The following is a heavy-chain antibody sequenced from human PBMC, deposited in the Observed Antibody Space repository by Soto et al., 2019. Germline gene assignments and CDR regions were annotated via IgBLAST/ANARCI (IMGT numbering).Heavy chain of an antibody. CDR3: AKDGGKAGYFGNWFDP. V-gene: IGHV1-69*12. CDR2: IIPIFGSA. CDR1: GGTFSNYA. Sequence: QVQLVQSGAEVKKPGSSVKVSCKASGGTFSNYAITWVRQAPGQGLEWLGRIIPIFGSANFAQKFQGRVTLTADDSTTTVYMELSSLRSDATAVYYCAKDGGKAGYFGNWFDPWGQGTLVTVSS. J-gene: IGHJ5*02. D-gene: IGHD5-12*01.